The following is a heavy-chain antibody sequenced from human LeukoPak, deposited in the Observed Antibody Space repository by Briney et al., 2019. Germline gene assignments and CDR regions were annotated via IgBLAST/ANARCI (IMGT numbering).Heavy chain of an antibody. V-gene: IGHV3-23*01. CDR1: GFTFSSYV. CDR2: ISGSGGST. D-gene: IGHD6-13*01. CDR3: ARGHSSSWYYFDY. Sequence: GGSLRLSCAASGFTFSSYVMSWVRQAPGKGLEWVSAISGSGGSTYYADSVKGRFTISRDNSKNTLYLQMNSLRAEDTAVYYCARGHSSSWYYFDYWGQGTLVTVSS. J-gene: IGHJ4*02.